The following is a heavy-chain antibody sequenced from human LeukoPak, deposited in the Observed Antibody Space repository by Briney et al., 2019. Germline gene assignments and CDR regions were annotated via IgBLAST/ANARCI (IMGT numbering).Heavy chain of an antibody. V-gene: IGHV1-8*01. Sequence: GASVKVSCKASGYTFTSYDINWVRQATGQGLEWMGWMNPNSGNTGYAQKFQGRVTMTRNTSISTAYMELSSLRSEDTAVYYCASKEHKVGATGGGVNAFDIWGQGTMVTVSS. CDR1: GYTFTSYD. J-gene: IGHJ3*02. CDR3: ASKEHKVGATGGGVNAFDI. CDR2: MNPNSGNT. D-gene: IGHD1-26*01.